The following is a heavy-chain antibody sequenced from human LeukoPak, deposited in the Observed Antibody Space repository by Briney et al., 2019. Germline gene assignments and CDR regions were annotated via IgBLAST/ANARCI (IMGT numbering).Heavy chain of an antibody. D-gene: IGHD3-22*01. J-gene: IGHJ4*02. V-gene: IGHV1-46*01. Sequence: GASVKVSCKASGYTFTSYYMHWVRQAPGQGLEWMGIINPSGGSTSYAQKFQGRVTMTRDTSTSTVYMELSSLRSDDTAVYYCARESDYYDSSGYYFGYWGQGTLVTVSS. CDR2: INPSGGST. CDR1: GYTFTSYY. CDR3: ARESDYYDSSGYYFGY.